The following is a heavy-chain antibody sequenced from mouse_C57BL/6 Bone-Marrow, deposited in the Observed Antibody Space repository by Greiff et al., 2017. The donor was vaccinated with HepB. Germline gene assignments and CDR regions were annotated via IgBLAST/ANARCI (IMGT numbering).Heavy chain of an antibody. J-gene: IGHJ2*01. CDR1: GYTFTSYG. Sequence: VQLVESGAELARPGASVKLSCKASGYTFTSYGISWVKQRTGQGLEWIGEIYPRSGNTYYNEKFKGKATLTADKSSSTAYMELRSLTSEDSAVYFCAMYGSSSPYFDYWGQGTTLTVSS. V-gene: IGHV1-81*01. CDR3: AMYGSSSPYFDY. CDR2: IYPRSGNT. D-gene: IGHD1-1*01.